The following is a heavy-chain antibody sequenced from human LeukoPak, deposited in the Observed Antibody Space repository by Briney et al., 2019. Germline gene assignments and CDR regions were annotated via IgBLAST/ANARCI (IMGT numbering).Heavy chain of an antibody. Sequence: TGTSLRLSCVTSGVTFSLSDISWVRQTPGKGLEWVASISGGGGKTDYGGSVRGRFTVSRDTSTNTVSLQANNLKVEDTAVYYCARDLDYWGQGTLVTVSS. CDR2: ISGGGGKT. J-gene: IGHJ4*02. CDR1: GVTFSLSD. V-gene: IGHV3-23*01. CDR3: ARDLDY.